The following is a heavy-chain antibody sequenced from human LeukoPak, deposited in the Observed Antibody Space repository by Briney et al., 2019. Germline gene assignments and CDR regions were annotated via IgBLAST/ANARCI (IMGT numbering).Heavy chain of an antibody. CDR1: GGSISTYS. CDR3: ARLDSSGYYVDY. V-gene: IGHV4-59*08. CDR2: IYYSGTP. D-gene: IGHD3-22*01. Sequence: SETLSLTCTVSGGSISTYSWSWIRQPPGKGLEWIGYIYYSGTPNYNSSLKSRVTISVDTSKNLFSLKLSSVTAADTAVYYCARLDSSGYYVDYWGQGTLVTVSS. J-gene: IGHJ4*02.